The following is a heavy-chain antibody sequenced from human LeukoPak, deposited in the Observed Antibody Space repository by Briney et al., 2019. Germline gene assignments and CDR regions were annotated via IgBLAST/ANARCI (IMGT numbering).Heavy chain of an antibody. D-gene: IGHD1-26*01. CDR1: GYTLTELS. CDR3: ATVVVQWEPRMSAKGDWFDP. V-gene: IGHV1-24*01. Sequence: ASVTVSCKVSGYTLTELSMHWVRQAPGKGLEWMGGFHPEDGETIYAQKFQGRVTMTEDTSTDTAYMELSSLRSEDTAVYYCATVVVQWEPRMSAKGDWFDPWGQGTLVTVSS. J-gene: IGHJ5*02. CDR2: FHPEDGET.